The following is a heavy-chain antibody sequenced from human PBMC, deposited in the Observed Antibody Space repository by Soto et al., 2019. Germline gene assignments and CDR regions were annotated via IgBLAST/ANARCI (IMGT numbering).Heavy chain of an antibody. D-gene: IGHD4-17*01. CDR2: IWYDGSNK. CDR3: AREDYGDSHDY. CDR1: GFTFSNYG. J-gene: IGHJ4*02. V-gene: IGHV3-33*01. Sequence: QVQLVESGGGVVQLGRSLRLSCAASGFTFSNYGMHWVRQAPGKRLEWVAVIWYDGSNKYYADSVKGRFTISRDNSKNTLYLQMNSLRAEDTAVYYCAREDYGDSHDYWGQGTLVTVSS.